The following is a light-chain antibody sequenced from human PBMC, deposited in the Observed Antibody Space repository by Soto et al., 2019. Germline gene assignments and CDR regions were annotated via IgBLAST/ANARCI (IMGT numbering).Light chain of an antibody. Sequence: DIVLTQSPGTLSLSPGERATLSCRASQSVSSSFLAWYQQRPGQAPRLLIHGVSSRATGIPDRFSGSGSGTDFTLTINRLEPEDFALYFCKQYGSSPFTFGPGTKLEIK. CDR3: KQYGSSPFT. CDR1: QSVSSSF. J-gene: IGKJ3*01. CDR2: GVS. V-gene: IGKV3-20*01.